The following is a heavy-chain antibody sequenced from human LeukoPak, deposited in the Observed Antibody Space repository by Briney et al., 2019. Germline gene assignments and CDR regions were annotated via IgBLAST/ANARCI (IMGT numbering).Heavy chain of an antibody. CDR1: GFTFSNYD. CDR3: GRVPNGDYVGAFDF. D-gene: IGHD4-17*01. V-gene: IGHV3-23*01. CDR2: IRGSGASS. Sequence: GGSLRLSCEASGFTFSNYDMTWVRQAPGKGLEWVSSIRGSGASSFYADSVKGRFAMSRDNSKSSLYLQMNSLRVGDTAVYYCGRVPNGDYVGAFDFGGQGTLVTVSS. J-gene: IGHJ3*01.